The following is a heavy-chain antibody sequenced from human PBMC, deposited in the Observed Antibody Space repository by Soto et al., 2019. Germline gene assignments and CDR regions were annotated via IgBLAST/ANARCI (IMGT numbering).Heavy chain of an antibody. D-gene: IGHD3-22*01. Sequence: PGESLNISCKGSGYSFTRYWIGWVRQMPGKGLEWMGIIYPGDSDTRYSPSFQGQVTISADKSISTAYLQWSSLKASDTAMYYCARRGYYYDSSGYYGLWGQGTLVTVSS. CDR3: ARRGYYYDSSGYYGL. J-gene: IGHJ4*02. V-gene: IGHV5-51*01. CDR1: GYSFTRYW. CDR2: IYPGDSDT.